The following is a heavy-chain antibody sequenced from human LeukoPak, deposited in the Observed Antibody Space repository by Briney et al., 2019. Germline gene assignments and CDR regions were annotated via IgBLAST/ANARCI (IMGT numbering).Heavy chain of an antibody. Sequence: GGSLRLSCSASGFTFSRYAMHWVRQAPGKGLEYVSGINDNGGRTHYGDSVRGRFSISRDNSKNTLHLQMSTLRAEDTALYYCVKDVGGSYAFDYWGQGILVTVAS. V-gene: IGHV3-64D*09. CDR1: GFTFSRYA. CDR3: VKDVGGSYAFDY. D-gene: IGHD1-26*01. CDR2: INDNGGRT. J-gene: IGHJ4*02.